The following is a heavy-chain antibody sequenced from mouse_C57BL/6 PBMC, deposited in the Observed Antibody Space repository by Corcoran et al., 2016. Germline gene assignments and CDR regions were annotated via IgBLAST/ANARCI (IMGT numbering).Heavy chain of an antibody. CDR2: INPNNGGT. CDR3: APGRAMDY. J-gene: IGHJ4*01. CDR1: GYTFTDYY. V-gene: IGHV1-26*01. Sequence: EVQLQQSGPELVKPGASVKISCKASGYTFTDYYMNWVKQSHGKSLEWIGDINPNNGGTSYNLKFKGKATLTVDKSSSTAYMELRSLTSEDSAVYYCAPGRAMDYWGQGTSVTVSS.